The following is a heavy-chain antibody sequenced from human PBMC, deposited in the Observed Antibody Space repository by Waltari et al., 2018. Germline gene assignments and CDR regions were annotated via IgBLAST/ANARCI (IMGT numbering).Heavy chain of an antibody. V-gene: IGHV3-53*01. Sequence: EVQLVESGGGLIQPGGSLRLSCAASGFTVSSNYMSWVRQAPGKGLEWVSVIYSGGRTYDAESGKGRFTISRDNSKNTLYLQMNSLRAEDTAVYYCARAQHPTHNYDFWSGYSNEPARYGMDVWGQGTTVTVSS. CDR1: GFTVSSNY. CDR3: ARAQHPTHNYDFWSGYSNEPARYGMDV. CDR2: IYSGGRT. D-gene: IGHD3-3*01. J-gene: IGHJ6*02.